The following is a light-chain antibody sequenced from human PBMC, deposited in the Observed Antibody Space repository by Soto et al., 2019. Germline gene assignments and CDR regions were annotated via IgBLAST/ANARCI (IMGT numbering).Light chain of an antibody. CDR3: QQSYSTPPWT. CDR2: AAS. Sequence: DIQMSQSPSSLSASVGDGVSITCRASHSISSYLNWYQQKPGKAPKRLIYAASSLQSGVPSRFSGSGSGTDFTLTISRLQPEDFATYYCQQSYSTPPWTFGQGTKVDIK. CDR1: HSISSY. J-gene: IGKJ1*01. V-gene: IGKV1-39*01.